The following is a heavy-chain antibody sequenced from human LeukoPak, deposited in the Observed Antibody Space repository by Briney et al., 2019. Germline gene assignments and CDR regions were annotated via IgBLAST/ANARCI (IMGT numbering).Heavy chain of an antibody. D-gene: IGHD2-2*01. J-gene: IGHJ4*02. V-gene: IGHV1-69*05. Sequence: GASVKVSCKASGGTFSNFPISWVRQAPGQGLEWMGGIIPIFDTTNYAQNFQGRVTITTDESTNTAYMELRSLRSDDTAVYYCARGSSTSPYRYFDYWGQGTLVTVSS. CDR3: ARGSSTSPYRYFDY. CDR1: GGTFSNFP. CDR2: IIPIFDTT.